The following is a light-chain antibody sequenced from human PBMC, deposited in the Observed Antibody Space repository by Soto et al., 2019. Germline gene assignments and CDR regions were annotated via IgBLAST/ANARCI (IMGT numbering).Light chain of an antibody. Sequence: EIVLTQSPVTLSLSPGERATLSCRASQSVSSFLAWYQQKPGQAPRLLIYDASNRATGIPARFSGCGSGTDFSLTISSLEPEDFAVYYCQHRSSWPLSFGGGTKVEIK. CDR3: QHRSSWPLS. CDR2: DAS. J-gene: IGKJ4*01. CDR1: QSVSSF. V-gene: IGKV3-11*01.